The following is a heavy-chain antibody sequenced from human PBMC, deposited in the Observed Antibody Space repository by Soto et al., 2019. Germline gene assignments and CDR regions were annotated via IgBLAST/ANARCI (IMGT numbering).Heavy chain of an antibody. CDR1: GFTFSSYA. Sequence: EVQLVESGGGLVQPGGSLRLSCAASGFTFSSYAMHWVRQARGKGLEYVSAISSNGGSTYYANSVKGRFTISRDNSKNTLYLQMGSLRAEDMAVYYCARGIAGSVYGMDVWGEGTTVTVSS. V-gene: IGHV3-64*01. D-gene: IGHD2-15*01. J-gene: IGHJ6*04. CDR3: ARGIAGSVYGMDV. CDR2: ISSNGGST.